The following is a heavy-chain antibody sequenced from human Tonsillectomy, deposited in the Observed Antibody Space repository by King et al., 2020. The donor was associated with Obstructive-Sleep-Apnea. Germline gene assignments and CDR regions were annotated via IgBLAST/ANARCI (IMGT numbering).Heavy chain of an antibody. V-gene: IGHV4-39*06. CDR3: ARDAGPIVAAARDY. Sequence: QLQESGPGLVKPSETLSLTCTVSGGSISSSSYYWGWIRQPPGKGLEWIGSIYYSGNTYYNPSLKSRVTISVDTSKNQFPLKLSSVTAADTAMYYCARDAGPIVAAARDYWGQGTLVTVSS. CDR2: IYYSGNT. CDR1: GGSISSSSYY. J-gene: IGHJ4*02. D-gene: IGHD6-25*01.